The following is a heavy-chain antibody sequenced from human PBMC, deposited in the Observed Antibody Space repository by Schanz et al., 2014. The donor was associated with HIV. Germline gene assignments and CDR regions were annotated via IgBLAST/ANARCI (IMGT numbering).Heavy chain of an antibody. CDR3: AKPEYDSRGNSQSHFDY. Sequence: EVQLLDSGGGLVQPGGSLRLSCVASGFTFNNYAMTWVRQAPGKGLEWVSSISESGGRSYYADSVNGRVTISRDNSKNTLYLQMTTLRTEDTAVYYCAKPEYDSRGNSQSHFDYWGQGTLVTVSS. V-gene: IGHV3-23*01. CDR2: ISESGGRS. J-gene: IGHJ4*02. CDR1: GFTFNNYA. D-gene: IGHD3-22*01.